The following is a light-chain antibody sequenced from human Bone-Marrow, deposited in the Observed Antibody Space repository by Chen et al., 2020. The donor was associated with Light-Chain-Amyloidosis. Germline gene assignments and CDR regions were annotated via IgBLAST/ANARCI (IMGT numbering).Light chain of an antibody. CDR2: RDT. CDR3: QSADSSGTYEVI. CDR1: DLPTKY. V-gene: IGLV3-25*03. J-gene: IGLJ2*01. Sequence: SYELTQPPSVSVSPGQTDRITCSGDDLPTKYAYWYQQKPGQAPVLVIHRDTERPSGISERFSGSSSGTKATLTISGVQAEDEADYHCQSADSSGTYEVIFGGGTKLTVL.